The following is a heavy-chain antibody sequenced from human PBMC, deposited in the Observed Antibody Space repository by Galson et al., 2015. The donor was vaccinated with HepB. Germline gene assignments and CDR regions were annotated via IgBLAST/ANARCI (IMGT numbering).Heavy chain of an antibody. CDR2: ITYDGTNK. D-gene: IGHD5-12*01. Sequence: SLRLSCAASGFTFNSYAMHWVRQAPGKGLQWVAVITYDGTNKFYARSVKGRFTISRDNSGNTLFLHMNSLRPEDTALYYCVKGGGYSAIRGRGGFDSWSQGALVTVSS. CDR1: GFTFNSYA. CDR3: VKGGGYSAIRGRGGFDS. V-gene: IGHV3-30*04. J-gene: IGHJ4*02.